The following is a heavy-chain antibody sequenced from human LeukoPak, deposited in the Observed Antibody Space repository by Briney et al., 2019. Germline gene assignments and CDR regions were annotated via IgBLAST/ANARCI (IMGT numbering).Heavy chain of an antibody. CDR2: VSSGSSTI. Sequence: GGSLRLSCAASGFTFSDYYMSWIRQAPGKALEWVSYVSSGSSTIYYADSVKGRFTISRDNAKNSLFLQMNSLTADDTAVYYCARERTTIVSGTTIGAYWGQGTLVTVSS. V-gene: IGHV3-11*04. J-gene: IGHJ4*02. CDR1: GFTFSDYY. CDR3: ARERTTIVSGTTIGAY. D-gene: IGHD2/OR15-2a*01.